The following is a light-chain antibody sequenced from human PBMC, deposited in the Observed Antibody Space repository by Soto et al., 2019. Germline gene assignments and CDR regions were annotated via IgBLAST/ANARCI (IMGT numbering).Light chain of an antibody. CDR3: QQYDNWPPWT. CDR2: GAS. V-gene: IGKV3-15*01. CDR1: QSVGAN. J-gene: IGKJ1*01. Sequence: EIVMTQSPATLSVSPGERATLSCRASQSVGANLAWYQQRPGQAPILLIYGASSRAGGVPPRFSGSGSGTEFTLTISGLQSEDFADYYCQQYDNWPPWTFGQGDQGGYQT.